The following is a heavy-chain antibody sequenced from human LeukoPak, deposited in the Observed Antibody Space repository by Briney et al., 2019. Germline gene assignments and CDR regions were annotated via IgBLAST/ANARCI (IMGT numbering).Heavy chain of an antibody. V-gene: IGHV4-39*07. Sequence: SETLSLTCTVSGGSISSYYWGWIRQPPGKGLEWIGSIYYSGSTYYNPSLKSRVTISVDTSKNQFSLKLSSVTAADTAVYYCASQGVRGAIGYFDYWGQGTLVTVSS. J-gene: IGHJ4*02. CDR3: ASQGVRGAIGYFDY. CDR2: IYYSGST. CDR1: GGSISSYY. D-gene: IGHD3-10*01.